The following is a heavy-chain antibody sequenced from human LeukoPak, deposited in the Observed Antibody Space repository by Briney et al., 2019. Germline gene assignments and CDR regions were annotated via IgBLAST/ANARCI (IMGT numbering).Heavy chain of an antibody. J-gene: IGHJ3*01. V-gene: IGHV1-18*01. D-gene: IGHD6-13*01. Sequence: GASVKVSCKASGYNFTSYGISWVRQAPGQGLERMRWISAYNGNTNYAQKLQGRVTMTTDTPTSTAYMELRSLRSDDTAVYYCARRSAPGTFDGFDVWGQGTKVTVST. CDR2: ISAYNGNT. CDR1: GYNFTSYG. CDR3: ARRSAPGTFDGFDV.